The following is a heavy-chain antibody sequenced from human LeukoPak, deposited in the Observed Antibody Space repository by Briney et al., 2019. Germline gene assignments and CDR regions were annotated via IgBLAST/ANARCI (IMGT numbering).Heavy chain of an antibody. J-gene: IGHJ3*02. CDR3: AKDLDTHDAFDI. V-gene: IGHV3-23*01. Sequence: GGSLRLSCAASGFIFSSYGMSWVRQAPGKGLEWVSGISGSGVSTYYADSVKGRFTISRDNSKNTLYLQMNSLRAEDTAVYYCAKDLDTHDAFDIWGQGTMVTVSS. CDR1: GFIFSSYG. CDR2: ISGSGVST. D-gene: IGHD2-2*02.